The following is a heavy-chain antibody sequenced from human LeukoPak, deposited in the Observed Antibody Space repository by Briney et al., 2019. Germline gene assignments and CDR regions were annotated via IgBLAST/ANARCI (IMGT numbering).Heavy chain of an antibody. CDR2: INWNGANT. J-gene: IGHJ3*02. CDR1: GFMFDEYG. V-gene: IGHV3-20*04. Sequence: RPGGSLSLSCAASGFMFDEYGMTWVRQVPGKGLEWVSGINWNGANTGYGDSVKGRFTVSRDNAKNSPHLHMRSLRAEDTALYYCARVQYDTSGFYNAFDIWGQGTMVIVSS. CDR3: ARVQYDTSGFYNAFDI. D-gene: IGHD3-22*01.